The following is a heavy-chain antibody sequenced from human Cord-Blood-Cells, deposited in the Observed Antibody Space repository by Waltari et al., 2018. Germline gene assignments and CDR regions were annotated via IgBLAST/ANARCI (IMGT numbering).Heavy chain of an antibody. D-gene: IGHD2-21*02. Sequence: QLQLQESGPGLVTPSETLSLTCTVSGGSISSSSYYWGWIRQPPGKGLEWIGSIYYSGSTYYNPSLKSRVTISVDTSKNQFSLKLSSVTAADTAVYYCARRGGGCGGDCYTFDYWGQGTLVTVSS. V-gene: IGHV4-39*07. CDR1: GGSISSSSYY. CDR3: ARRGGGCGGDCYTFDY. CDR2: IYYSGST. J-gene: IGHJ4*02.